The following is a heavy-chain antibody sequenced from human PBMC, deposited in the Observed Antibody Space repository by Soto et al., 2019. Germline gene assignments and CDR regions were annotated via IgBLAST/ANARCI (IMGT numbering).Heavy chain of an antibody. J-gene: IGHJ4*02. CDR2: ISSSSSYI. D-gene: IGHD5-12*01. CDR3: ARAEMVATLTLNDY. Sequence: PGGSLRLSCAASGFTFSSYSMNWVRQAPGKGLEWVSSISSSSSYIYYADSVKGRFTISRDNAKNSLYLQMNSLRAEDTAVYYCARAEMVATLTLNDYWGQGSLVTVSS. V-gene: IGHV3-21*01. CDR1: GFTFSSYS.